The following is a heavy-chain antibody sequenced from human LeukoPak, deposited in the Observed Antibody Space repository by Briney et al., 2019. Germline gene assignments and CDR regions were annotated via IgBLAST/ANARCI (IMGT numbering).Heavy chain of an antibody. J-gene: IGHJ4*02. V-gene: IGHV3-74*01. D-gene: IGHD3-16*01. CDR1: GFTFSTYW. Sequence: GGSLRLSCAASGFTFSTYWMHWVRQAPGKGLVWVSRIDNDGRGTSYADSVKGRFTISRDNAKNRPYLQMNSLRAEDTAVYYCASLNYGPDYWGQGTLVTVSS. CDR2: IDNDGRGT. CDR3: ASLNYGPDY.